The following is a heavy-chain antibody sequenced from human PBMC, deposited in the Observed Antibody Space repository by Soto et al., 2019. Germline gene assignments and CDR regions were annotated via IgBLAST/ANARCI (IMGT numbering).Heavy chain of an antibody. Sequence: EVQLLESGGALVQPGGSLRLSCATSGFTFSHYAMSWVRQAPGKGLEWVSGISGGGGSTYYADSVKGRFTISRDNSKNTLFLKMNSLRAEDSAFYYCANSQPRCFGDIKSNYEMALWGQGTTVTVSS. CDR1: GFTFSHYA. J-gene: IGHJ6*02. CDR3: ANSQPRCFGDIKSNYEMAL. CDR2: ISGGGGST. D-gene: IGHD3-10*01. V-gene: IGHV3-23*01.